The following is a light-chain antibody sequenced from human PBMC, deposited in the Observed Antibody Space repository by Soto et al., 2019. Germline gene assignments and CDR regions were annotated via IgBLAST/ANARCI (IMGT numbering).Light chain of an antibody. CDR2: KAS. CDR3: QQYNSSPWT. CDR1: QSISSW. Sequence: DIQMTQSPSTLSASVGDRVTITCRASQSISSWLAWYQQNPGKAPKLLIYKASSLESGVPSRFSGGGSGTEFTLTLSSLQPDDFATYYCQQYNSSPWTFGQGTKVEIK. J-gene: IGKJ1*01. V-gene: IGKV1-5*03.